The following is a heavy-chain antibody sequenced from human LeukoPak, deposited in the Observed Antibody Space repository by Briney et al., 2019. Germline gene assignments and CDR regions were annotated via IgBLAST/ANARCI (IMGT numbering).Heavy chain of an antibody. V-gene: IGHV5-51*01. J-gene: IGHJ5*02. CDR1: GYTFTNYW. CDR2: IYPGGSDT. Sequence: GESLKISCKGSGYTFTNYWIGWVRQMPGKGLEWMGIIYPGGSDTRYSPSFHGQVTISADKSISTAYLQWNSLKASDTAMYYCARPLHDYSKYWFDPWGQGTLVTVSS. D-gene: IGHD4-11*01. CDR3: ARPLHDYSKYWFDP.